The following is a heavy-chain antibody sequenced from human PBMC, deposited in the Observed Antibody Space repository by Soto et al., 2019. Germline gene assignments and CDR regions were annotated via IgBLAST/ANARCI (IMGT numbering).Heavy chain of an antibody. J-gene: IGHJ4*02. D-gene: IGHD5-18*01. CDR3: ARHDGYSSGFDY. CDR2: IYYNGRT. CDR1: GDSLNSRSYY. V-gene: IGHV4-39*01. Sequence: SETLSLTCSVSGDSLNSRSYYWGWIRQPPGKGLEWIGNIYYNGRTYYNPSLKSRLTILVDTSKNQFSLEVTSVTAADTGIYYCARHDGYSSGFDYWGQGALVTVSS.